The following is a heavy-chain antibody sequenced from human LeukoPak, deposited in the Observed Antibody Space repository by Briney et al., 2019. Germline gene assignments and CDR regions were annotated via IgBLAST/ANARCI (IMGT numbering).Heavy chain of an antibody. V-gene: IGHV4-34*01. J-gene: IGHJ4*02. CDR2: MNHSGST. Sequence: PSETLSLTCAVYGGSFSGYYWSWIRQPPGKGLEWIGEMNHSGSTNYNPSLKSRVTISVDTSKNQFSLKLSSVTAADTAVYYCARGQKYTSGYTVTELGSRYFDYWGQGTLVTVSS. CDR1: GGSFSGYY. CDR3: ARGQKYTSGYTVTELGSRYFDY. D-gene: IGHD5-18*01.